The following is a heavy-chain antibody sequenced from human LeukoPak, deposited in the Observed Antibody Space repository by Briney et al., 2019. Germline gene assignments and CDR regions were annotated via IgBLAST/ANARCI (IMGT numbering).Heavy chain of an antibody. D-gene: IGHD2-2*01. Sequence: SETLSLTCTVSGGSISSYYWSWIRQPPGKGLEWIGYIYYSGSTNYNPSLKSRVTISVDTSKNQFSLKLSSVTAADTAVYYCGGYCSSTSCYGAFDIWGQGTMVTVSS. V-gene: IGHV4-59*01. CDR3: GGYCSSTSCYGAFDI. J-gene: IGHJ3*02. CDR1: GGSISSYY. CDR2: IYYSGST.